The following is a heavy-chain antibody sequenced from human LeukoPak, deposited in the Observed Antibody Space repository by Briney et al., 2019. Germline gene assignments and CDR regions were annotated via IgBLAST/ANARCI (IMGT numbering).Heavy chain of an antibody. Sequence: ASVKVSCKASGYTFTGYYMHWVRQAPGQGLEWMGWINPNSGGTNYAQKFQGRVTMTRDTSISTAYMELSRLRSDDTAVYYCTRPLSQRYNWNDAWGQGTLVTISS. J-gene: IGHJ5*02. CDR3: TRPLSQRYNWNDA. D-gene: IGHD2-15*01. V-gene: IGHV1-2*02. CDR1: GYTFTGYY. CDR2: INPNSGGT.